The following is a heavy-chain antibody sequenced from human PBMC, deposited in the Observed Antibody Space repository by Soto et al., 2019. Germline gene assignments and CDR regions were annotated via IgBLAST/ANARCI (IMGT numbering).Heavy chain of an antibody. V-gene: IGHV3-23*01. CDR2: ISGSGGTT. CDR3: AKGAVQWFGEFVDA. J-gene: IGHJ5*02. Sequence: GGSLRLSCAASGFTFSSYAMSWVRQAPGQGLEWVSAISGSGGTTYYADPVKGRFTISRDNFKSILYLQMNSLRADDTAVYHCAKGAVQWFGEFVDAWGQGALVTVSS. CDR1: GFTFSSYA. D-gene: IGHD3-10*01.